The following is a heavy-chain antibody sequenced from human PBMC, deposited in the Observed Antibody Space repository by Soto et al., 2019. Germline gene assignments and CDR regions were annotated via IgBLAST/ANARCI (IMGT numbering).Heavy chain of an antibody. J-gene: IGHJ3*02. CDR3: ARGGDIVATMDDAFDI. D-gene: IGHD5-12*01. CDR1: GYTFTGYY. V-gene: IGHV1-2*02. CDR2: IKANSGGT. Sequence: ASVKVSCKASGYTFTGYYMHWVRQAPGQGLEWMGWIKANSGGTNYEQKFQGRVTMTRDTSISTAYMELSRLRSDDTAVYYCARGGDIVATMDDAFDIWGQGTMVTVSS.